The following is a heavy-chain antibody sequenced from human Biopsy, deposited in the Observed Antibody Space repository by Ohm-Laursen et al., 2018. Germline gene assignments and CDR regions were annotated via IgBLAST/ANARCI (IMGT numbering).Heavy chain of an antibody. D-gene: IGHD1-26*01. CDR1: GESFNGYY. V-gene: IGHV4-34*01. CDR3: ARDEGLLRAFDI. Sequence: GTLSLTCAVYGESFNGYYWSWIRQTPGKGLEWIGEINHSGRTNYNPSLKSRVSMSVDTSKNHFSLNLTSVTAADTAVYYCARDEGLLRAFDIWGQGTLGTVSS. J-gene: IGHJ3*02. CDR2: INHSGRT.